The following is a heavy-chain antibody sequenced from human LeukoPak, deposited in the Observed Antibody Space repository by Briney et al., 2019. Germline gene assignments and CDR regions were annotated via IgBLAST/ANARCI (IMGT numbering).Heavy chain of an antibody. CDR2: IYYSGST. V-gene: IGHV4-39*07. J-gene: IGHJ4*02. D-gene: IGHD6-19*01. CDR3: ARDAGGIAVAGFFDY. Sequence: PSETLSLTCTVSGGSISSSSYYWGWIRQPPGKGLEWIGSIYYSGSTNYDPSLKSRVTISVDTSKNQFSLKLSSVTAADTAVYYCARDAGGIAVAGFFDYWGQGTLVTVSS. CDR1: GGSISSSSYY.